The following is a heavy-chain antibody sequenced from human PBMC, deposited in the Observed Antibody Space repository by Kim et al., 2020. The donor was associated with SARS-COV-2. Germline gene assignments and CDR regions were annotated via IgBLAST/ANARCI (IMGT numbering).Heavy chain of an antibody. Sequence: VQGRSTITRDNAKNSLYLQMNSLRDEDTAVYYCARDRRIAARKNWYFDLWGRGALVTVSS. CDR3: ARDRRIAARKNWYFDL. D-gene: IGHD6-6*01. V-gene: IGHV3-48*02. J-gene: IGHJ2*01.